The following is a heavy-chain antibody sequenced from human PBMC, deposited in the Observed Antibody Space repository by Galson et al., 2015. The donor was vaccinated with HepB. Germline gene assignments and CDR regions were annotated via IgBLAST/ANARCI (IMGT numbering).Heavy chain of an antibody. V-gene: IGHV1-69*13. CDR3: ARRPSSSSWVYYFDY. J-gene: IGHJ4*02. D-gene: IGHD6-13*01. CDR2: IIPIFGTA. Sequence: SVKVSCKASGGTFSSYAISWVRQAPGQGLEWMGGIIPIFGTANYAQKFQGRVTITADESTSTAYMELSSLRSEDTAVYYCARRPSSSSWVYYFDYWGQGTLVTVSS. CDR1: GGTFSSYA.